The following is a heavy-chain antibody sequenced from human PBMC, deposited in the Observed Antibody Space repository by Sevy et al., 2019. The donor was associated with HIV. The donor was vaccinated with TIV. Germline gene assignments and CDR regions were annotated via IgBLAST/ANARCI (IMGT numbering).Heavy chain of an antibody. D-gene: IGHD2-2*01. J-gene: IGHJ6*02. Sequence: SETLSLTCTVSGGSISSSSYYWGWIRQPPGKGLEWIGSIYYSGSTYYNPSLKSRVTISVDTSKNQFSLKRSSVTAADTAVYYCALISDIVVVPAAGNMDVWGQGTTVTVSS. CDR2: IYYSGST. CDR3: ALISDIVVVPAAGNMDV. CDR1: GGSISSSSYY. V-gene: IGHV4-39*01.